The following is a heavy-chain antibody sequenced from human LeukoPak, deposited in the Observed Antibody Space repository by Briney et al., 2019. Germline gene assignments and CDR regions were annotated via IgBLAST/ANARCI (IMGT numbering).Heavy chain of an antibody. J-gene: IGHJ3*02. D-gene: IGHD2-21*02. CDR3: ARVWAAYCGGDCYSGAFDI. CDR1: GGSISSHY. CDR2: IYYSGST. Sequence: SETLSLTCTVSGGSISSHYWSWIRQPPGKGLEWIGYIYYSGSTNYNPSLKSRVTISVDTSKNQFSLKLSSVTAADTAVYYCARVWAAYCGGDCYSGAFDIWGQGTMVTVSS. V-gene: IGHV4-59*11.